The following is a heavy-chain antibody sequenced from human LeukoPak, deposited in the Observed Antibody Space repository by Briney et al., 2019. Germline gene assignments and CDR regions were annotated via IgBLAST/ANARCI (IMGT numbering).Heavy chain of an antibody. J-gene: IGHJ4*02. Sequence: ASVKVSCKASGGTFSSYAISWVRQAPGQGLEWMGRIIPILGLANYAQKFQGRVTITADKSTSTAYMELSSLRSEDTAVYYCARVPYSGSYYFPFDYWGQGTLVTVSS. CDR3: ARVPYSGSYYFPFDY. CDR1: GGTFSSYA. CDR2: IIPILGLA. D-gene: IGHD1-26*01. V-gene: IGHV1-69*04.